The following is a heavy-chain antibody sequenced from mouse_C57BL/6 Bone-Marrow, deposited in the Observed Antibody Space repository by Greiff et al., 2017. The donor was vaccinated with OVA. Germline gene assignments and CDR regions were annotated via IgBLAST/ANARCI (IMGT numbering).Heavy chain of an antibody. V-gene: IGHV5-6*01. J-gene: IGHJ1*03. CDR3: AAYYGSSYGYFDV. CDR2: ISSGGSYT. D-gene: IGHD1-1*01. Sequence: EVQLVESGGDLVKPGGSLKLSCAASGFTFSSYGMSWVRQTPDKRLEWVATISSGGSYTYYPDSVKGRFTISRDNAKNTRDLQMSSRKSVDTAMYYCAAYYGSSYGYFDVWGTGTTVTVSS. CDR1: GFTFSSYG.